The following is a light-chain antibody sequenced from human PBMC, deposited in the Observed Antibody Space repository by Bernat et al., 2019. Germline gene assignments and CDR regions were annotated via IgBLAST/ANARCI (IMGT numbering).Light chain of an antibody. Sequence: QSALTQPASVSWSPGQSITISCTGTSSDIGGYNYVSWYQQHPGKAPKLMIYDVNNRPSGVSDRFSGFKSGNTASLTISGLQAEDESHYYCSSYSHTNTPVVFGGGTKLTVL. CDR2: DVN. CDR3: SSYSHTNTPVV. CDR1: SSDIGGYNY. V-gene: IGLV2-14*03. J-gene: IGLJ3*02.